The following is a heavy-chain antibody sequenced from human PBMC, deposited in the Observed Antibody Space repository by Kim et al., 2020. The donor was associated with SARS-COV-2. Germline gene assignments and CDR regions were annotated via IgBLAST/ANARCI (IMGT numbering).Heavy chain of an antibody. CDR2: DGSNK. V-gene: IGHV3-33*01. CDR3: ARKVRMDV. J-gene: IGHJ6*02. Sequence: DGSNKYYADPVKGRFTISRDNSKNTLYLQMNSLRAEDTAVYYCARKVRMDVWGQGTTVTVSS.